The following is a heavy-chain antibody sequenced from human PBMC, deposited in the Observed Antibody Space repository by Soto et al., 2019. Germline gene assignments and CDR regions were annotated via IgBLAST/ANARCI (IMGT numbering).Heavy chain of an antibody. J-gene: IGHJ3*02. D-gene: IGHD4-17*01. CDR2: IYPGDSDN. CDR1: GYRFTSYW. V-gene: IGHV5-51*01. CDR3: VRGPYGDMASDI. Sequence: VDSLKISCFGTGYRFTSYWIGWVRQMPGKGLEWMGIIYPGDSDNRYSPSFQGQVTISADKSISTAYLQWSSLKASDTAMYYCVRGPYGDMASDIWGKGAIFTVSS.